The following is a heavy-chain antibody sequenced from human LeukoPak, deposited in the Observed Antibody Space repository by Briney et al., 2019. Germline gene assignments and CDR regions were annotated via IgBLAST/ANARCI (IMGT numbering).Heavy chain of an antibody. Sequence: SETLSLTCTVSGGSISSGSYYWSWIRQPAGKGLESIGHISTSGSTNYNPSLKSRVTMSVDTSKNQFSLKLSSVTAADTAVYYCARMGYCSGGSCYPGDYYYYYMDVWGKGTTVTISS. CDR3: ARMGYCSGGSCYPGDYYYYYMDV. J-gene: IGHJ6*03. D-gene: IGHD2-15*01. CDR1: GGSISSGSYY. CDR2: ISTSGST. V-gene: IGHV4-61*09.